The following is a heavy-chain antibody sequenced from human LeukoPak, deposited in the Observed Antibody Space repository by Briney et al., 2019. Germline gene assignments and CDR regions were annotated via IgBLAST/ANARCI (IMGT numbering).Heavy chain of an antibody. CDR1: GFTFDDYA. J-gene: IGHJ3*02. V-gene: IGHV3-43D*03. CDR2: ISWDGGST. D-gene: IGHD5-18*01. Sequence: GGSLRLSCAASGFTFDDYAMHWVRQAPGPGLEWVSLISWDGGSTYYADSVKGRFTISRDNSKNSLYLQMNSLRAEDTALYYCAKDLGYSYGLGNDAFDIWGQGTMVTVSS. CDR3: AKDLGYSYGLGNDAFDI.